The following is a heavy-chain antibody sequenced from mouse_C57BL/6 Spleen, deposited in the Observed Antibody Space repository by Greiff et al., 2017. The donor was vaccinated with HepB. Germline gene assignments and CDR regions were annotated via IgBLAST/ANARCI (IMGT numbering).Heavy chain of an antibody. Sequence: EVQWVESGGGLVQPGGSLSLSCAASGFTFTDYYMSWVRQPPGKALEWLGFIRNKANGYTTEYSASVKGRFTISRDNSQSILYLQMNALRAEDSATYYCARPIYDGYFAYWGQGTLVTVSA. D-gene: IGHD2-3*01. CDR1: GFTFTDYY. J-gene: IGHJ3*01. CDR2: IRNKANGYTT. CDR3: ARPIYDGYFAY. V-gene: IGHV7-3*01.